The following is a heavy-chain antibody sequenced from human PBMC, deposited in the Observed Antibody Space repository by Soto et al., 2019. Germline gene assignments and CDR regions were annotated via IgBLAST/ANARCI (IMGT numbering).Heavy chain of an antibody. CDR2: ISGSGGST. CDR3: AKGREKHCGGDCTSDY. Sequence: EVQLLESGGGLVQPGGSLRLSCAASGFTFSSYAMSWVRQAPGKGLEWVSAISGSGGSTYYADSVKGRFTISRDNSKNTLYLQMNSLRAEDTAVYYCAKGREKHCGGDCTSDYWGQGTLVTVSS. V-gene: IGHV3-23*01. D-gene: IGHD2-21*02. CDR1: GFTFSSYA. J-gene: IGHJ4*02.